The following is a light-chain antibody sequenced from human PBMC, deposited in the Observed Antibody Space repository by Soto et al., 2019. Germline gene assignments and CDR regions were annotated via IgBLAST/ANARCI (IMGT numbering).Light chain of an antibody. J-gene: IGLJ1*01. Sequence: QSALTQPASVSGSPGQSITISCTGTSSDVGGYNYVSWYQQHPGKAPKLMIYDVSNRPSGVSNRFSGSKSGTTASLTISGLQAEDEADYYCHSYTSSTTRVFGTGTKLTVL. V-gene: IGLV2-14*03. CDR2: DVS. CDR3: HSYTSSTTRV. CDR1: SSDVGGYNY.